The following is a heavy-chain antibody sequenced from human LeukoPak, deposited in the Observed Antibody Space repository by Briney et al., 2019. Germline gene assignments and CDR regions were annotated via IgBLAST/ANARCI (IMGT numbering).Heavy chain of an antibody. D-gene: IGHD2-2*01. CDR1: GGSFSGYY. J-gene: IGHJ6*02. CDR2: INHSGST. Sequence: SSETLSLTCAVYGGSFSGYYWSWIRQPPGKGLEWIGEINHSGSTNYNPSLKSRVTISVDTSKNQFSLKLSSVTAADTAVYYCARGRSGVVVPAAAYYYGMDVWGQGTTVTVSS. CDR3: ARGRSGVVVPAAAYYYGMDV. V-gene: IGHV4-34*01.